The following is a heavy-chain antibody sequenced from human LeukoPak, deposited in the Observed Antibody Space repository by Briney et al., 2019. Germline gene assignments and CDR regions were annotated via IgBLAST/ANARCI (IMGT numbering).Heavy chain of an antibody. CDR2: IYHSGST. CDR3: ARDTYYDFWSGYYQRHWFDP. D-gene: IGHD3-3*01. V-gene: IGHV4-38-2*02. Sequence: SETLSLTCTVSGYSISSGYYWGWIRQPPGKGLEWIGSIYHSGSTYYNPSLESRVTISVDTSKNQFSLKLSSVTAADTAVYYCARDTYYDFWSGYYQRHWFDPWGQGTLVTVSS. CDR1: GYSISSGYY. J-gene: IGHJ5*02.